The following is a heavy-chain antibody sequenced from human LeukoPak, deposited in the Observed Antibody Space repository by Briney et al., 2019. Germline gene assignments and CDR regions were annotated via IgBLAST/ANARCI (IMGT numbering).Heavy chain of an antibody. CDR1: GFTFSSYA. CDR2: ISYDGSNK. J-gene: IGHJ4*02. CDR3: ARDLQHGDWYYFDY. D-gene: IGHD4-17*01. Sequence: GGSLLLSCAASGFTFSSYAMHWVRQAPGKGLEWVAVISYDGSNKYYADSVKGRFTISRDNSKNTLYLQMNSLGAEDTAVYYYARDLQHGDWYYFDYWGQGTLVTVSS. V-gene: IGHV3-30*04.